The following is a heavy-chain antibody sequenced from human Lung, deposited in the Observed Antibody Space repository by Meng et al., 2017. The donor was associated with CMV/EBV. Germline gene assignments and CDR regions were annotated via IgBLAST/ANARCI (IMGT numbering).Heavy chain of an antibody. V-gene: IGHV4-31*03. J-gene: IGHJ4*02. CDR3: ARDLPFGSGILFDY. Sequence: QVQLQEAGPGLVKPSQTLSLTCTVSGGSISSGGYYWSWIRQHPGKGLEWIGYIHYSGSTYYKPSLKSRVTISVDTFKNQFSLTLSSVTAADTAVYYCARDLPFGSGILFDYWGQGTLVTVSS. CDR1: GGSISSGGYY. CDR2: IHYSGST. D-gene: IGHD3-10*01.